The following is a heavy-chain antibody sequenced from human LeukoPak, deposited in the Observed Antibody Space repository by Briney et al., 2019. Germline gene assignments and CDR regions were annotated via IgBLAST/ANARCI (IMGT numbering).Heavy chain of an antibody. D-gene: IGHD2-21*02. Sequence: PGGSLRLSCAASGFTFSSYETNWVRQAPGKGLEWVSYITNSGGGKYYADSVKGRFTISRDNAKNSLYLQMNSLRADDTAVYYCARECGGDCYSDPFDYWGQGTLVTVSS. CDR2: ITNSGGGK. V-gene: IGHV3-48*03. CDR3: ARECGGDCYSDPFDY. J-gene: IGHJ4*02. CDR1: GFTFSSYE.